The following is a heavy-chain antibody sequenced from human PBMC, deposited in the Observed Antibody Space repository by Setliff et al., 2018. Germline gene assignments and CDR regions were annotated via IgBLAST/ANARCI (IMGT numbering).Heavy chain of an antibody. V-gene: IGHV1-3*01. CDR3: AGVLRDYYGSGSYYNWFDP. CDR2: VNAGNGNT. J-gene: IGHJ5*02. CDR1: GYTFTSYS. Sequence: GASVKVSCKASGYTFTSYSMHWVRQAPGQSLEWMGWVNAGNGNTKYSQKFQGRVTITRDTSASTAYMELSSLRSEDTAVYFCAGVLRDYYGSGSYYNWFDPWVPRLSWSPSPQ. D-gene: IGHD3-10*01.